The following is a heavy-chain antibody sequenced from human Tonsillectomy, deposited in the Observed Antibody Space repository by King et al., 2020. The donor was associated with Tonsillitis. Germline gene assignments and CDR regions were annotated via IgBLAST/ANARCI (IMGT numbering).Heavy chain of an antibody. CDR1: GFTFSSYA. CDR2: IYSGGSST. Sequence: VQLVQSGGGLVQPGGSLRLSCAASGFTFSSYAMSWVRQAPGKGLEWVSVIYSGGSSTYYADSVKGRFTISRDNSKNTLYLQMNSLRAEDTAVYYCAKDQVSVAAADPEGAFDIWGQGTMVTVSS. V-gene: IGHV3-23*03. CDR3: AKDQVSVAAADPEGAFDI. J-gene: IGHJ3*02. D-gene: IGHD6-13*01.